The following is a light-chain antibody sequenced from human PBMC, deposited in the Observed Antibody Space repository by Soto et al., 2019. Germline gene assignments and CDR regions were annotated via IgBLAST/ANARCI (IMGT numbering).Light chain of an antibody. CDR2: DAS. Sequence: EIVLTQAPNTLSLSPGERATLSCRASQSVGRDYLGWFQQKHGQPPRLLIRDASYRATGIPDRFSGSGSGTDFTLTISRLEPEDFAMYYCQQYAASPITFGQGTRLEIK. V-gene: IGKV3-20*01. CDR1: QSVGRDY. CDR3: QQYAASPIT. J-gene: IGKJ5*01.